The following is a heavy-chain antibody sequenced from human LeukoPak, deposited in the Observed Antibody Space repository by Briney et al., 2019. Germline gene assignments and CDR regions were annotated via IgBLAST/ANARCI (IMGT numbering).Heavy chain of an antibody. D-gene: IGHD5-18*01. CDR2: INGNGAST. CDR1: GVTFNNHA. J-gene: IGHJ4*02. Sequence: GGSLRLSCAVSGVTFNNHAMSWVRQAPGKGLEWVSGINGNGASTYYSDSVKARFTISRDNSKNTLYLQMSSLRAEDTAIYYCAKDQGYSYYYLDYWGQGTLVTVSS. V-gene: IGHV3-23*01. CDR3: AKDQGYSYYYLDY.